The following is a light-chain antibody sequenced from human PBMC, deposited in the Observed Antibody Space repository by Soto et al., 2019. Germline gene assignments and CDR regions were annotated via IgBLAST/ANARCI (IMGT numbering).Light chain of an antibody. V-gene: IGKV1-5*01. Sequence: DIQMTQSPSTLSASVGDRVTITCRASQSISSWLVWYQQRPREAPKLLIYGASSLESVVPSRFSGSGSGTEFTLTISSLQPTDFATYYCQQYATSSPTFGQGTKLEI. CDR2: GAS. J-gene: IGKJ2*01. CDR1: QSISSW. CDR3: QQYATSSPT.